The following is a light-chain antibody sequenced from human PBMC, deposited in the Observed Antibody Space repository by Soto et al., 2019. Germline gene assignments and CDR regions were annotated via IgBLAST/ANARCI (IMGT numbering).Light chain of an antibody. J-gene: IGKJ1*01. V-gene: IGKV1-5*03. CDR2: KAS. Sequence: DIQMTQSPSSLSASVGDRFTIICRASQSVSTLLAWYQQKPCKAPNLLINKASSLQSEVPSRFSGSGSGTEFTLTITSLQPDDFGVYYCQQYKSSSTFGQGTKVDIK. CDR1: QSVSTL. CDR3: QQYKSSST.